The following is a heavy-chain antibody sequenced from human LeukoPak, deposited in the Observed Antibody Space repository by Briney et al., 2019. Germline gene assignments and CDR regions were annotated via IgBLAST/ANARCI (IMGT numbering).Heavy chain of an antibody. CDR3: AARTGDWYYFDY. V-gene: IGHV3-9*01. CDR2: ISWNSGTI. D-gene: IGHD7-27*01. CDR1: GFTFDDYA. Sequence: PGRSLRLSCAASGFTFDDYAMHWVRQAPGKGLEWVSGISWNSGTIYYADSVKGRFTISRDNAKNSLYLQMNSLRAEDTAVYYCAARTGDWYYFDYWGQGTLVTVSS. J-gene: IGHJ4*02.